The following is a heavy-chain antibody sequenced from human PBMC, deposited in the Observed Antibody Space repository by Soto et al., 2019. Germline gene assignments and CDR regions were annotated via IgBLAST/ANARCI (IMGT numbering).Heavy chain of an antibody. J-gene: IGHJ6*02. D-gene: IGHD3-16*01. CDR2: IRSKANSYAT. CDR3: TRRRMIWMGPGPKLEYSYGMDV. Sequence: EVQLVESGGGLVQAGGSLKLSCAASGFIFSASAMHWVRQASGKGLEWVGRIRSKANSYATAYAASVKGRFTISRDDSKNTAYLQMNSLKIEDTAVYYCTRRRMIWMGPGPKLEYSYGMDVWGQGTTVTVSS. V-gene: IGHV3-73*02. CDR1: GFIFSASA.